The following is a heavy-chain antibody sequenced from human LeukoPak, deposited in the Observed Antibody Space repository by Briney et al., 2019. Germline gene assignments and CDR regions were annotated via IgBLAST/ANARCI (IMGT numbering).Heavy chain of an antibody. D-gene: IGHD3-9*01. V-gene: IGHV4-59*08. CDR2: IYYSGST. Sequence: SETLSLTCTVSGGSISSYYWSWIRQPPGKGLEWIGYIYYSGSTNYNPSLKSRVTISVDTSKNQFSLKLSSVTAADTAVYYCARHMGYDILTGYNKEDAFDIWGQGTMVNVSS. J-gene: IGHJ3*02. CDR3: ARHMGYDILTGYNKEDAFDI. CDR1: GGSISSYY.